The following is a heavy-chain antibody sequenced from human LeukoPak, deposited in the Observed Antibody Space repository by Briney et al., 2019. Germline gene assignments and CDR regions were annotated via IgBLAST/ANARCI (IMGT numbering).Heavy chain of an antibody. Sequence: GGSLRLSCAASGFTFSSYNMNWVRQAPGKGLEWVSSITSSSSYTYYADSVKGRFTISRDNAKNSLYLQMNSLRAEDTAVYYCARDREGYYGSGSYPYYGMDVWGQGTTVTVSS. CDR1: GFTFSSYN. D-gene: IGHD3-10*01. J-gene: IGHJ6*02. V-gene: IGHV3-21*01. CDR2: ITSSSSYT. CDR3: ARDREGYYGSGSYPYYGMDV.